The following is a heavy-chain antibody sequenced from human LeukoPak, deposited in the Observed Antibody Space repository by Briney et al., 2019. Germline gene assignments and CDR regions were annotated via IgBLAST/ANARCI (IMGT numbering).Heavy chain of an antibody. CDR2: INPNSGGT. D-gene: IGHD1-26*01. CDR1: GYTFTGYY. Sequence: ASEKVSCKASGYTFTGYYMHWVRQAPGQGLEWMGWINPNSGGTNYAQKFQGRVTMTRDTSISTAYMELSRLRSDDTAVYYCARVLIRWGRSYLHAFDIWGEGTMVTVSS. V-gene: IGHV1-2*02. CDR3: ARVLIRWGRSYLHAFDI. J-gene: IGHJ3*02.